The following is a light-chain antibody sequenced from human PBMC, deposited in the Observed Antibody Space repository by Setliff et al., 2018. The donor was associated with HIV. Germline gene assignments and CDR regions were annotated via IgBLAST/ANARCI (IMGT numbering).Light chain of an antibody. CDR3: CSYAGTNMPYV. CDR2: EVN. J-gene: IGLJ1*01. CDR1: TSDIGSYNR. V-gene: IGLV2-23*02. Sequence: QSALAQPPSVSGSPGQSIIISCTGTTSDIGSYNRVSWYQQRPGTAPKLIIYEVNKRPSGVSNRFSGSKSGTTASLTISGLQAEDEADYYCCSYAGTNMPYVFGPGTKVTVL.